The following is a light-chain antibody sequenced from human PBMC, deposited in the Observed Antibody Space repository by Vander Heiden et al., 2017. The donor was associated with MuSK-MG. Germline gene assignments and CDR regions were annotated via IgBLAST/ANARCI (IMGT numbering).Light chain of an antibody. V-gene: IGKV1-5*03. Sequence: DIQVTQSPSTLSASVGDTVTITCRASQSVGTWLAWFQHRPGTAPSLLIYKTSSLDSGVPSRFSGSGSGTDFTLTINSLQPGDFATYYCQQESYSPWTFGQGTKVEIK. J-gene: IGKJ1*01. CDR1: QSVGTW. CDR2: KTS. CDR3: QQESYSPWT.